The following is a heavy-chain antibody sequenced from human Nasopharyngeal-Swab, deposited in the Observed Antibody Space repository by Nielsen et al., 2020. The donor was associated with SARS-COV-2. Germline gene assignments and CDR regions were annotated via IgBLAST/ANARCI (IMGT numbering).Heavy chain of an antibody. CDR3: ASNGIRFLEWLLAQPLDY. CDR2: ISYDGSNK. Sequence: PGKGLEWVAVISYDGSNKYYADSVKGRFTISRDNSKNTLYLQMNSLRAEDTAVYYCASNGIRFLEWLLAQPLDYWGQGTLVTVSS. D-gene: IGHD3-3*01. V-gene: IGHV3-30-3*01. J-gene: IGHJ4*02.